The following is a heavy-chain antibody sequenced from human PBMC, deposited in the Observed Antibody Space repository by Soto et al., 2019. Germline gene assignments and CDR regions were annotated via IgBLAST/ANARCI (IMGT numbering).Heavy chain of an antibody. D-gene: IGHD3-3*01. J-gene: IGHJ5*02. CDR2: ISYDGSNK. V-gene: IGHV3-30-3*01. CDR1: GFTFSSYA. Sequence: QVQLVESGGGVVQPGRSLRLSCAASGFTFSSYAMHWVRQAPGKGLEWVAVISYDGSNKYYADSVKGRFTISRDNYKNTLYLQMNSLRAEDTAVYYCARAVGERICVLRFLEWLNWFDPWGQGTLVTVSS. CDR3: ARAVGERICVLRFLEWLNWFDP.